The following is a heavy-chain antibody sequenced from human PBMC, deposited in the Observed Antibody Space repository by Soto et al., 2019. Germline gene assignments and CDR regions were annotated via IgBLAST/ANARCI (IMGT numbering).Heavy chain of an antibody. CDR1: RFSFSSYE. V-gene: IGHV3-23*01. J-gene: IGHJ4*02. CDR2: VSLTGDRT. CDR3: ARGGGYCTPTSCAIDS. Sequence: EVQLLESGGGLVQPGGSLRLSCVASRFSFSSYEMNWVRQAAGKGLEWVSRVSLTGDRTNYAGSVKGRFTVSRDNFKNTLYLEMDSLRPEDTAIYYCARGGGYCTPTSCAIDSWGQGTPVTVSS. D-gene: IGHD2-8*01.